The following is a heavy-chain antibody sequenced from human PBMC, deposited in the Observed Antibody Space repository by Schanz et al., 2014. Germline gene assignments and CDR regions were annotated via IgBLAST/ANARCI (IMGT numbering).Heavy chain of an antibody. Sequence: QVQLVESGGGVVQPRTSLRLSCAASGFTFRGHAMHWVRQAPGQGRGKVAVTSTDGTKTYYAASVRGRFSISRDNSKSTVYLQMNSLRSEDKAVYYCTRDRGALINHNDALDLWGQGTMVSVSS. CDR1: GFTFRGHA. V-gene: IGHV3-30*04. CDR2: TSTDGTKT. CDR3: TRDRGALINHNDALDL. J-gene: IGHJ3*01. D-gene: IGHD3-16*01.